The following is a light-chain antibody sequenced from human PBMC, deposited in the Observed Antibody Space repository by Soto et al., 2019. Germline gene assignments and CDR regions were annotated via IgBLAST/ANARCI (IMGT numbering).Light chain of an antibody. J-gene: IGLJ2*01. CDR2: STN. CDR1: SGSVATSYY. CDR3: VLYMGNGVSV. Sequence: QTVVTQEPSFSVSPGGTVTLTCGLSSGSVATSYYPSWFQQTPGQAPRTLIQSTNTPSPGVPDRFSGSLLGNKAALTITGAQAEDECDYYCVLYMGNGVSVFGGGTKVTVL. V-gene: IGLV8-61*01.